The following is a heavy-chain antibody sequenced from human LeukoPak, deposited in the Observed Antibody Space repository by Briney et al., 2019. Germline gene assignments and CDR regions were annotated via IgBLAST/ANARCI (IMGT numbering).Heavy chain of an antibody. V-gene: IGHV1-18*04. J-gene: IGHJ4*02. D-gene: IGHD6-19*01. CDR3: ARLPIAVAGLYYFDY. Sequence: GASVKVSCKASGYTFTAYYMHWVRQAPGQGLEWMGWISAYNGNTNYAQKLQGRVTMTTDTSTSTAYMELRSLRSDDTAVYYCARLPIAVAGLYYFDYWGQGTLVTVSS. CDR2: ISAYNGNT. CDR1: GYTFTAYY.